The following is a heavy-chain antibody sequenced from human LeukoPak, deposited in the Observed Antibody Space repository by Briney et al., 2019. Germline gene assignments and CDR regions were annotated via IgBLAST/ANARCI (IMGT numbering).Heavy chain of an antibody. CDR1: GGSFSGYY. D-gene: IGHD2-15*01. J-gene: IGHJ4*02. CDR2: INHSGST. Sequence: PSETLSLTCAVYGGSFSGYYWSWIRQPPGKGLEWIGEINHSGSTNYNPSLKSRVTISVDTSKNQFSLKLSSVTAADTAVYYCARGCSGGSCYYDYWGQGTLVTASS. V-gene: IGHV4-34*01. CDR3: ARGCSGGSCYYDY.